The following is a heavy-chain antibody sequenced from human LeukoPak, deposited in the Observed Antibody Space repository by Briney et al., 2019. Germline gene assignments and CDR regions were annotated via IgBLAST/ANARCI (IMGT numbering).Heavy chain of an antibody. CDR1: GGSISSYH. J-gene: IGHJ3*02. V-gene: IGHV4-59*08. CDR2: IHYSGSN. Sequence: ASETLSLTCTVSGGSISSYHWIWIRQPPGKGLEWIWYIHYSGSNNYNPSLKSRVTTSVDASKKQFSLKLRSVTAADTDVYYCARSVSWGLLVRDDAFDIWGQGTMVTVSS. D-gene: IGHD2-21*01. CDR3: ARSVSWGLLVRDDAFDI.